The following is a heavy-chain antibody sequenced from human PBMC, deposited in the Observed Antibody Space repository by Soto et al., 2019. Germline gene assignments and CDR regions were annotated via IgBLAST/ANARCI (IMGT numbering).Heavy chain of an antibody. J-gene: IGHJ6*03. D-gene: IGHD1-7*01. V-gene: IGHV4-34*01. CDR2: INHSGST. CDR1: GGSFSGYY. Sequence: LSLTCAVYGGSFSGYYWSWIRQPPGKGLEWIGEINHSGSTNYNPSLKSRVTISVDTSKNQFSLKLGSVTAADTAVYYCASGGQYNWNFSRVNYYYYYYMDVWGKGTTVTVSS. CDR3: ASGGQYNWNFSRVNYYYYYYMDV.